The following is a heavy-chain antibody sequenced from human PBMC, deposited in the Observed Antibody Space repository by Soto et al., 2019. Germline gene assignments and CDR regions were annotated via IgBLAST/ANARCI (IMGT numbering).Heavy chain of an antibody. CDR1: GYTFASYA. V-gene: IGHV1-18*01. J-gene: IGHJ6*02. Sequence: GASVKVSCKASGYTFASYAISWMRQAPGQGLEWMGWISAYNGNTNYAQKLQGRVTMTTDTSTSTAYMELRSLRSEDTAVYYCARYFDDYYDSSGYYNYYYGMDVSGQGTTVTVSS. D-gene: IGHD3-22*01. CDR3: ARYFDDYYDSSGYYNYYYGMDV. CDR2: ISAYNGNT.